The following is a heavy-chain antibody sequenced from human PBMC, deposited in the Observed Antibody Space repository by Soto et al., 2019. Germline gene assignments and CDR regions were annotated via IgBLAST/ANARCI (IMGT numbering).Heavy chain of an antibody. CDR3: ARDDGSSGWYQMGYFDY. J-gene: IGHJ4*02. CDR1: GYTFTGYY. CDR2: INPNSGGT. Sequence: ASVKVSCKASGYTFTGYYMHWVRQAPGQGLEWMGWINPNSGGTNYAQKFQGWVTMTRDTPISTAYMELSRLRSDDTAVYYCARDDGSSGWYQMGYFDYWGQGTLVTVSS. D-gene: IGHD6-19*01. V-gene: IGHV1-2*04.